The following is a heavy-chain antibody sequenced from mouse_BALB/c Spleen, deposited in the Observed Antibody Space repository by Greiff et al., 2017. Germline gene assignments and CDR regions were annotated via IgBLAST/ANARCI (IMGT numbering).Heavy chain of an antibody. J-gene: IGHJ3*01. Sequence: EVQLQQSGPELVKPGASVKMSCKASGYTFTSYVMHWVKQKPGQGLEWIGYINPYNDGTKYNEKFKGKATLTSDKSSSTAYMELSSLTSEDSAVYYCARRGLSTMIPFAYWGQGTLVTVSA. V-gene: IGHV1-14*01. D-gene: IGHD2-4*01. CDR3: ARRGLSTMIPFAY. CDR2: INPYNDGT. CDR1: GYTFTSYV.